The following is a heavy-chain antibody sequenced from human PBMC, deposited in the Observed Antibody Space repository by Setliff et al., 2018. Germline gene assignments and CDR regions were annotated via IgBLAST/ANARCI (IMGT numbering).Heavy chain of an antibody. Sequence: GGSLRLSCAASGFTFSSYSMNWVRQAPGKGLEWVSSISSSSSYIYYADSVKGRFTISRDNAKNSLYLQMNSLRAADTAVYYCARGWGSGWSKEGAFDIWGQGTMVTVSS. J-gene: IGHJ3*02. V-gene: IGHV3-21*01. CDR1: GFTFSSYS. CDR2: ISSSSSYI. CDR3: ARGWGSGWSKEGAFDI. D-gene: IGHD6-19*01.